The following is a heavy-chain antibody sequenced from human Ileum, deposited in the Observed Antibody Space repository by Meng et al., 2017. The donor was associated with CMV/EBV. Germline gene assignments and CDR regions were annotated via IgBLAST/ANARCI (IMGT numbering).Heavy chain of an antibody. J-gene: IGHJ6*02. D-gene: IGHD5-12*01. CDR1: GGSFTNYY. CDR2: ITHAGVT. CDR3: ATGGVDPSQCCMDV. V-gene: IGHV4-34*01. Sequence: SETLSLTCAVHGGSFTNYYWSWLRQAPGKGLEWIGEITHAGVTNYNPSLKSRVTMSLDTSDHHFSLRLTSVTAADTAVYYCATGGVDPSQCCMDVWGQGTTVTVSS.